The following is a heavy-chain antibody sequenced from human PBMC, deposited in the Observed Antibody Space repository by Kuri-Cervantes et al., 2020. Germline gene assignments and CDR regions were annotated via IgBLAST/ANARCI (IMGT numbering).Heavy chain of an antibody. Sequence: GESLKISCAASGFTFSSYGMHWVRQAPGKGLEWVAVIWYDGSNKYYADSVKGRFTISRDNSKNTLYLQMNSLRAEDTAVYYCARHSSRWGMDVWGQGTTVTVSS. CDR1: GFTFSSYG. CDR2: IWYDGSNK. D-gene: IGHD6-13*01. CDR3: ARHSSRWGMDV. J-gene: IGHJ6*02. V-gene: IGHV3-33*01.